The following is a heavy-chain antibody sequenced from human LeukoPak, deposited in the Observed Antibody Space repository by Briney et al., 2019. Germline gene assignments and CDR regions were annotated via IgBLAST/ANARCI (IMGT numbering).Heavy chain of an antibody. CDR3: ARNIITNNWFDP. Sequence: PGGSLRLSCAASGFTFSSYWMNWARQAPGKGLEWVASINHNGNVNYYVDSVKGRFTISRDNAKNSLYLQMSNLRAEDTAVYYCARNIITNNWFDPWGQGTLVTVSS. J-gene: IGHJ5*02. D-gene: IGHD3-10*01. CDR2: INHNGNVN. CDR1: GFTFSSYW. V-gene: IGHV3-7*01.